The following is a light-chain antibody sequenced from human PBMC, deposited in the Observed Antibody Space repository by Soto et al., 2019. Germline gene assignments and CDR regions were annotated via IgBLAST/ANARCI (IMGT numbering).Light chain of an antibody. J-gene: IGKJ3*01. Sequence: ETELTQSLATLSASPGERATLSCRASQSVSSNLAWYLQKPGQAPRLLIYGPSTRATGVPARFSGSGSGTNFTLTTDSLQSEDFAVYYCQQYNNWPLTFGPGTKVDIK. CDR2: GPS. CDR1: QSVSSN. CDR3: QQYNNWPLT. V-gene: IGKV3-15*01.